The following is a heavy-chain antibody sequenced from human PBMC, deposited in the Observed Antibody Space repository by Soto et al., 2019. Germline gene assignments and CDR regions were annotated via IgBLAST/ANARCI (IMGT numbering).Heavy chain of an antibody. J-gene: IGHJ5*02. CDR3: ARGGVMVTDNWLDP. V-gene: IGHV4-59*08. Sequence: QVHLHESGPGLGKPSETLSLTGTVSNVSISNYYWNWIRQSPGKGLAWIGYISYPGTTNYNPCLKIRVAISLDTSKKQFSLNLCPATSADTAVYFCARGGVMVTDNWLDPWGQGTLVTVSS. D-gene: IGHD2-21*02. CDR2: ISYPGTT. CDR1: NVSISNYY.